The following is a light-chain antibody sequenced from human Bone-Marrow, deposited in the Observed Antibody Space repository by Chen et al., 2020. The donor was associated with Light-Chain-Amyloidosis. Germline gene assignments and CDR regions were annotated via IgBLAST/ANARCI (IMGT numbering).Light chain of an antibody. V-gene: IGLV3-21*02. CDR3: QVWDRSSDRPV. CDR1: NIGSTS. CDR2: DDS. Sequence: SYVLTQPSSVSVAPGQTATIACGGNNIGSTSVHWYQQTPGQAPLLVVYDDSDRPSGMPERLSGSNYGNTATLTISRVEAGDEAEYYCQVWDRSSDRPVFGGGTKLTVL. J-gene: IGLJ3*02.